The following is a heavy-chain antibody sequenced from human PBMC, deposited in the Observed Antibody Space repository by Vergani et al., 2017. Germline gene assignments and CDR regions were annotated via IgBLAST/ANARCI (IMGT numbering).Heavy chain of an antibody. V-gene: IGHV4-61*10. CDR1: GGSVSSGSYY. J-gene: IGHJ4*02. CDR3: ARESGPYGDYTRGGGS. D-gene: IGHD4-17*01. Sequence: QLQLQESGPGLVKPSETLSLTCTVSGGSVSSGSYYWSWIRQPAGKGLEWIGYIYYSGSTNDNPSLNSRVIISVDTSKNQCSRKLNSVTAADTAVYYCARESGPYGDYTRGGGSWGQGTLVTVSS. CDR2: IYYSGST.